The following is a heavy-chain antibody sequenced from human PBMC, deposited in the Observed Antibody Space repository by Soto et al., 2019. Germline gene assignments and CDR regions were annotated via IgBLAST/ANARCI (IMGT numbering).Heavy chain of an antibody. J-gene: IGHJ4*02. CDR2: INHSGST. D-gene: IGHD3-10*01. CDR3: ARQGSGKLSFDY. CDR1: GGSFSGYY. V-gene: IGHV4-34*01. Sequence: PSETLSLTCAVYGGSFSGYYWSWIRQPPGKGLEWIGEINHSGSTNYNPSLKSRVTISVDTSKNQFSLKLSFVTAADTAVYCCARQGSGKLSFDYWGQGTQVTVSS.